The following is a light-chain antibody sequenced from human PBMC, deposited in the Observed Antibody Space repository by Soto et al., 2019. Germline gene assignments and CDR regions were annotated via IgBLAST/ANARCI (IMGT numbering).Light chain of an antibody. J-gene: IGKJ1*01. CDR1: QSVINN. CDR2: GAS. Sequence: EIVMTQSPATLSVSPGERATLSCRASQSVINNLAWYQQKPGQAPRLLISGASSRAAGIPDRFSGSGSGTDFTLTISRLEPEDFAVYYCQHFGTAPPWTFGQGTKVEIK. V-gene: IGKV3-20*01. CDR3: QHFGTAPPWT.